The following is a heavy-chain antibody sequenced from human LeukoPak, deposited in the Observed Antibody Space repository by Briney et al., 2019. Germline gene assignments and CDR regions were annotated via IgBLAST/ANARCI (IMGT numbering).Heavy chain of an antibody. V-gene: IGHV1-2*02. Sequence: ASVKVSCKASGYPFSCYYIHWVRQGPGQGLEWLGWINPETGATKYAQRFEGRVTLTRDTSVTTVHMELSGLRSGDSAVYYCARENLNYYGSGSYLYWGQGSQVTVSS. CDR3: ARENLNYYGSGSYLY. CDR1: GYPFSCYY. CDR2: INPETGAT. J-gene: IGHJ4*02. D-gene: IGHD3-10*01.